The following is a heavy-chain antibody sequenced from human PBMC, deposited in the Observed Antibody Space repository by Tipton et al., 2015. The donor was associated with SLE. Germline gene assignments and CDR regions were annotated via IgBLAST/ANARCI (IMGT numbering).Heavy chain of an antibody. D-gene: IGHD3-10*01. V-gene: IGHV3-53*01. J-gene: IGHJ3*02. Sequence: QLVQSGGGLVQPGGSLRLSCAASGFTVSSNYMSWVRQAPGKGLEWVSVIYSGGSTYYADSVKGRFTISRDKAKNSVFLQMDSLRVEDTGVYYCARSGPTLHAFDIWGQGTMVTVSS. CDR1: GFTVSSNY. CDR3: ARSGPTLHAFDI. CDR2: IYSGGST.